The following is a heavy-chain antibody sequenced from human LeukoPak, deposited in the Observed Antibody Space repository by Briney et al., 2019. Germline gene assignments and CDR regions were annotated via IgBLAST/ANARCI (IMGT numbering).Heavy chain of an antibody. D-gene: IGHD1/OR15-1a*01. CDR2: IYHSGST. J-gene: IGHJ5*02. CDR3: ARSVRGTYNWFDP. Sequence: SETLSLTCAVSGGSISSSNWWSWVRQPPGKGLEWIGEIYHSGSTNYNPSLKSRVTISVDKSKNQFSLKLSSVTAADTAVYYCARSVRGTYNWFDPWGQGTLVTVSS. V-gene: IGHV4-4*02. CDR1: GGSISSSNW.